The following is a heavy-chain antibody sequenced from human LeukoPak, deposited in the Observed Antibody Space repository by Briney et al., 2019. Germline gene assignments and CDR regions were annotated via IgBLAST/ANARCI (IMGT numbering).Heavy chain of an antibody. Sequence: GGSLRLSCAASGFTFSSYAMSWVRQAPGKGLEWVSAISGSGGSTYYTDSVKGRFTISRDNSKNTLSLQMSSLRAEDTATYYCTKNVPGRAIDYWGQGTLVTVSP. D-gene: IGHD2-15*01. CDR2: ISGSGGST. CDR1: GFTFSSYA. V-gene: IGHV3-23*01. CDR3: TKNVPGRAIDY. J-gene: IGHJ4*02.